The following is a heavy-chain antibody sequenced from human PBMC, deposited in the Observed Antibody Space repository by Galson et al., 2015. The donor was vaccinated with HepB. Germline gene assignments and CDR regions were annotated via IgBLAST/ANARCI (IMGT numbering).Heavy chain of an antibody. D-gene: IGHD2-2*01. V-gene: IGHV1-8*01. CDR2: MNPNSGNT. CDR3: ARRFTLGYCSSTSCHQNAFDI. J-gene: IGHJ3*02. Sequence: SVKVSCKASGYTFTSYDINWVRQATGQGLEWMGWMNPNSGNTGYAQKFQGRVTMTRNTSISTAYMELSSLRSEDTAMYYCARRFTLGYCSSTSCHQNAFDIWGQGTMVTVSS. CDR1: GYTFTSYD.